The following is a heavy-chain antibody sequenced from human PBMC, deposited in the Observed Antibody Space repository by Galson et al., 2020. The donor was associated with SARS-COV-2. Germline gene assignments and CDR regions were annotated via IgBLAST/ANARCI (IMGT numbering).Heavy chain of an antibody. CDR1: GFTFSSYA. D-gene: IGHD1-26*01. V-gene: IGHV3-30*04. J-gene: IGHJ3*02. Sequence: GGSLRLSCAASGFTFSSYAMHWVRQAPGKGLEWVAGITYDGSNKYYADSVKGRFTISRDNSKDTLYLQMNSLRAEDKTVYYCARDHGGRDYGAFDIWGQGTMVTVSS. CDR2: ITYDGSNK. CDR3: ARDHGGRDYGAFDI.